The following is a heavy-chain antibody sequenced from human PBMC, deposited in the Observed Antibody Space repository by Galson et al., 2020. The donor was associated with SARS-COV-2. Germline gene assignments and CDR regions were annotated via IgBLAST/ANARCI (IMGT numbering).Heavy chain of an antibody. D-gene: IGHD3-22*01. CDR2: IHFGRGT. CDR3: ARRVKIVDPDY. J-gene: IGHJ4*02. CDR1: GGSISTLDYY. Sequence: SQTLSLTCTVSGGSISTLDYYWGWIRQPPGKGLEWIGSIHFGRGTYYNPSLQSRVTISLDTSKNQFSLKLSSVTAADTAVYYCARRVKIVDPDYWGQGTLVTVSS. V-gene: IGHV4-39*07.